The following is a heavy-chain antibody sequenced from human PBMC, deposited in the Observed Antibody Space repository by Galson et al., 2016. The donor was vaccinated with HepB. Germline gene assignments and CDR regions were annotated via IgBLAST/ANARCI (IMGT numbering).Heavy chain of an antibody. J-gene: IGHJ4*02. Sequence: SLRLSCAASGFRFSEHYMDWVRQAPGKGLEWVAVITYDGSNKFYADSVKGRFTISRDNSKNTLYLQMNNLRAEDTAIYYCARGFNYYDSCMIYWGQGTQVTVSS. V-gene: IGHV3-30-3*01. CDR2: ITYDGSNK. D-gene: IGHD3-22*01. CDR3: ARGFNYYDSCMIY. CDR1: GFRFSEHY.